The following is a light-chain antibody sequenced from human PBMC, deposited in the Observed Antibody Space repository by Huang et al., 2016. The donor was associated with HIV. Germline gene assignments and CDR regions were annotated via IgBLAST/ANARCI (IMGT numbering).Light chain of an antibody. Sequence: DIQMTQFPTSLSASVEGRVTITCRAGQAIDKYLNWYQQKSGRAPRLLIYGASKLQSGVPSRFSGRASGTHFSLTINSLQPDDSAIYYCQQSYRTPRTFGQGTNLEI. CDR3: QQSYRTPRT. V-gene: IGKV1-39*01. CDR2: GAS. CDR1: QAIDKY. J-gene: IGKJ2*01.